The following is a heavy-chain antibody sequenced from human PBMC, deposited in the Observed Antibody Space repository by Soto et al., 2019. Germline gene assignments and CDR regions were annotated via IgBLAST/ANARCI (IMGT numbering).Heavy chain of an antibody. J-gene: IGHJ5*01. Sequence: QVQLQQSGPGLVKPSQTLSLTCAISGDSVSTNSATWDWIRQSPSIGLEWLGRTYYMSKWYNNYAVSVKGRITINPDTSNNQLSLQLNSVTPDDTAVYYCARLIGNSWLDSWGQGTLVTVSS. V-gene: IGHV6-1*01. CDR1: GDSVSTNSAT. D-gene: IGHD2-8*01. CDR2: TYYMSKWYN. CDR3: ARLIGNSWLDS.